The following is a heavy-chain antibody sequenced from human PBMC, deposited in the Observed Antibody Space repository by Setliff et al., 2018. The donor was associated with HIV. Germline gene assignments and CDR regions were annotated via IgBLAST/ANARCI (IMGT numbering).Heavy chain of an antibody. D-gene: IGHD6-13*01. V-gene: IGHV4-39*01. CDR3: ARHRYSSSINWFDP. CDR1: GFSFRNSFYN. Sequence: PSETLSLTCNVSGFSFRNSFYNWGWIRQPPGKGLEWIGTINYSGTTYYNPSLNSRVTMSIDTSQNQFSLKLTSVTATDTAVYYCARHRYSSSINWFDPWGQGTLVTVSS. J-gene: IGHJ5*02. CDR2: INYSGTT.